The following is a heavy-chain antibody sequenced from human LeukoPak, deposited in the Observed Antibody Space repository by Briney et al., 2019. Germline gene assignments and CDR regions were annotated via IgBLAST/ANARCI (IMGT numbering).Heavy chain of an antibody. CDR3: ARGDSGGIDY. CDR2: IYYSGST. V-gene: IGHV4-59*01. CDR1: GGSISSYY. D-gene: IGHD2-15*01. Sequence: PSETLSLTCTVSGGSISSYYWSWIRQPPGKGLEWIGYIYYSGSTNYNPSLKSRVTISVDTSKNQFSLKLSSVTAADTAVYYCARGDSGGIDYWGQGTLVTVSS. J-gene: IGHJ4*02.